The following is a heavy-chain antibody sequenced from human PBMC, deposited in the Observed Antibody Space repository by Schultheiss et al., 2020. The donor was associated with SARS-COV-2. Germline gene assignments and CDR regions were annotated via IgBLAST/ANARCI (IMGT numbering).Heavy chain of an antibody. CDR2: INSDGSST. CDR3: ARGRYCSGGSCYFYFDY. V-gene: IGHV3-74*01. Sequence: GGSLRLSCAASGFTFSSYWMHWVRQAPGKGLVWVSRINSDGSSTSYADSVKGRFTISRDNAKNTLYLQMNSLRAEDTAVYYCARGRYCSGGSCYFYFDYWGQGTLVTVSS. J-gene: IGHJ4*02. CDR1: GFTFSSYW. D-gene: IGHD2-15*01.